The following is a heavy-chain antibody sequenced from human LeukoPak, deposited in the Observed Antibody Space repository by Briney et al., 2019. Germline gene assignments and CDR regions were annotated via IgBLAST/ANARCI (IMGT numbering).Heavy chain of an antibody. D-gene: IGHD3-10*01. CDR3: ARHYGP. V-gene: IGHV4-39*01. Sequence: SETLSLACGVSGGSLGGYYWGWIRQPPGKGLEWIGSIYDSGSTYYNPSLKSRVTISVDTSKNQFSLKLNSVTAADTAVYYCARHYGPWGQGTLVTVSS. CDR1: GGSLGGYY. J-gene: IGHJ5*02. CDR2: IYDSGST.